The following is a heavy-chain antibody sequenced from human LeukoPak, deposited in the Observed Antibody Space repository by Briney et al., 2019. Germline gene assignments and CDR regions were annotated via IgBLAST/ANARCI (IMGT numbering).Heavy chain of an antibody. J-gene: IGHJ4*02. D-gene: IGHD4-17*01. V-gene: IGHV4-59*01. CDR3: ARGIESYGDYGY. Sequence: SETLSLTCTVSGGSISGSYWSWIRQPPGKGLEWIAYMYNSGSTDYNPSLKSRVTISIDTSKNQFSLKLSSLTAADTAIYYCARGIESYGDYGYWGQGILVTVSS. CDR1: GGSISGSY. CDR2: MYNSGST.